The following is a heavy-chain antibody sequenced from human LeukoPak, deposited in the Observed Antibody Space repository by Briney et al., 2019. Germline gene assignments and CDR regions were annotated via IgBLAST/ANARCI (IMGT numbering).Heavy chain of an antibody. D-gene: IGHD3-10*01. CDR1: GGTFSSYA. J-gene: IGHJ5*02. Sequence: SVTVSCKASGGTFSSYAISWVRQAPGQGLEWMGGIIPIFGTANYEQKFQGRVTITADKSTSKAYMELSSLRSEDTAVYYCARVQGIGIWFGELLPNWFDRWGQGTLVTVSS. CDR2: IIPIFGTA. CDR3: ARVQGIGIWFGELLPNWFDR. V-gene: IGHV1-69*06.